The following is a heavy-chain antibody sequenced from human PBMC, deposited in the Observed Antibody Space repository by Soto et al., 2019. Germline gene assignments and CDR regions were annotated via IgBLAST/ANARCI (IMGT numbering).Heavy chain of an antibody. J-gene: IGHJ4*02. CDR3: ARDSPGGYSFSVVDY. CDR2: ISAYNGNT. D-gene: IGHD5-18*01. CDR1: GYTFTSYG. Sequence: QVQLVQSGAEVKKPGASVKVSCKASGYTFTSYGISWVRQAPGQGLEWMGWISAYNGNTNYAQKLQGRVTMTTDTATSTAYMELRSVRSDDTAVYYCARDSPGGYSFSVVDYWGQGTLVTVSS. V-gene: IGHV1-18*01.